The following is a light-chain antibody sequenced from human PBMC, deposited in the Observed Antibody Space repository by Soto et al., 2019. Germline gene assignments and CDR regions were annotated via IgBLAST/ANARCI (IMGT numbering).Light chain of an antibody. CDR1: QGVSSSY. CDR2: GAS. CDR3: QQYGSSPRT. Sequence: IVLSQSAGNLSLSTGERATLSCSVIQGVSSSYVAWYQQTPGQAPRLLIYGASSRATGIPDRFSGSGSGTDFTLTISRLEPEDFAVYYCQQYGSSPRTFGQGTKVDIK. J-gene: IGKJ1*01. V-gene: IGKV3-20*01.